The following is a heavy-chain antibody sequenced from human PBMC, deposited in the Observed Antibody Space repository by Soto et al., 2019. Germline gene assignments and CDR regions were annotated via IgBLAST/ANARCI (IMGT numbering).Heavy chain of an antibody. CDR3: GKDLPTVTTPGGYYYYGMDV. Sequence: GGSLRLSCAASGFTFSSYAMSWVRQAPGKGLEWVSAISGSGGSTYYADSVKGRFTISRDNSKNTLYLQMNSLRAEDTAVYYCGKDLPTVTTPGGYYYYGMDVWGQGTTVTVSS. V-gene: IGHV3-23*01. CDR2: ISGSGGST. D-gene: IGHD4-17*01. J-gene: IGHJ6*02. CDR1: GFTFSSYA.